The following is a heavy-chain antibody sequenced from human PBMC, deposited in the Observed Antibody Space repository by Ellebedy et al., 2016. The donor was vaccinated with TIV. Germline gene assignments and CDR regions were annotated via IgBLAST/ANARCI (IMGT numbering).Heavy chain of an antibody. CDR3: ARSWGRTAWAYFDY. J-gene: IGHJ4*02. Sequence: ASVKVSXKASGYTFTGYYLHWVRQAPGQGLEWMGWINPNSGGTNYAQKFQGRVTMTRATSISTVYMELSRLRSDDTAVYYCARSWGRTAWAYFDYWGQGTLVTVSS. D-gene: IGHD1-26*01. CDR1: GYTFTGYY. CDR2: INPNSGGT. V-gene: IGHV1-2*02.